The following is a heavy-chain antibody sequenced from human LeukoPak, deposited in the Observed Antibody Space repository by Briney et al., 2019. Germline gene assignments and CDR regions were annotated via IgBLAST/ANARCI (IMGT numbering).Heavy chain of an antibody. J-gene: IGHJ4*02. CDR1: GFTFSSYA. V-gene: IGHV3-23*01. Sequence: GGSLRLSCAASGFTFSSYAMSWDRQAPGKGLEWVSAISGSGGSTYYADSVKGRFTISRDNSKNTLYLQMNGLRAEDTAVYYCAREGYYDSSGYYDDYWGQGTLVTVSS. D-gene: IGHD3-22*01. CDR2: ISGSGGST. CDR3: AREGYYDSSGYYDDY.